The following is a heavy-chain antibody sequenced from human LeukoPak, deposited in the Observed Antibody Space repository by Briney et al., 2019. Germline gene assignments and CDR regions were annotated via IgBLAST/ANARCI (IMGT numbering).Heavy chain of an antibody. J-gene: IGHJ4*02. Sequence: GGSLRLSCAASGFTFGTYSMSWIRQAPGKGLEWVSYISSSGSTIYYADSVKGRFTISRDNAKNSLYLQMNSLRAEDTAVYYCARGGITMIVVAPGQNDYWGQGTLVTVSS. D-gene: IGHD3-22*01. CDR3: ARGGITMIVVAPGQNDY. V-gene: IGHV3-11*01. CDR2: ISSSGSTI. CDR1: GFTFGTYS.